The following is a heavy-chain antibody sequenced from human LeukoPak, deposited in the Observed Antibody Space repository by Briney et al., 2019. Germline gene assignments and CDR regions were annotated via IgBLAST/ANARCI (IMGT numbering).Heavy chain of an antibody. CDR1: GFTFSSYG. J-gene: IGHJ4*02. Sequence: PGGSLRLSCAASGFTFSSYGMSWVRQAPGKGLEWVSAISGSGGSTYYADSVKGRFTISRDNSKNTLYLQMNSLRAEDTAVYYCAKAIAPGIAVAGTEYYFDYWGQGTLVTVSS. CDR2: ISGSGGST. D-gene: IGHD6-19*01. V-gene: IGHV3-23*01. CDR3: AKAIAPGIAVAGTEYYFDY.